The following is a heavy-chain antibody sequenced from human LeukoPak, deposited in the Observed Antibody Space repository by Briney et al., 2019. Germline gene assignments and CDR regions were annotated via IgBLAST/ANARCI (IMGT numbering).Heavy chain of an antibody. Sequence: PGGSLRLSCKASGFTFSSYGMHWVRQTPGQGLEWVGGITPDLGNTNYAEKVKGRVTITRDKSTSTLYMQLSSLRSEDTAVYYCAREHNEYGYHFDLWGRGTQVTVSS. V-gene: IGHV3-30*06. CDR1: GFTFSSYG. D-gene: IGHD4-17*01. J-gene: IGHJ4*02. CDR3: AREHNEYGYHFDL. CDR2: ITPDLGNT.